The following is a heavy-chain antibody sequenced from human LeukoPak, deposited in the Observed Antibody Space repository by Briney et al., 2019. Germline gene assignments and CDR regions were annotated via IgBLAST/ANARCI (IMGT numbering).Heavy chain of an antibody. CDR2: IYYSGST. CDR1: GGSISSSSYY. V-gene: IGHV4-39*01. CDR3: ASCPHRGPRFDP. D-gene: IGHD3-10*01. J-gene: IGHJ5*02. Sequence: SETLSLTCTVSGGSISSSSYYWGWIRQPPGKGLEWIGSIYYSGSTYYNPSLKSRVTISVDTSKNQFSLKLSSVTAADTAVYYCASCPHRGPRFDPRGQGTLVTVPS.